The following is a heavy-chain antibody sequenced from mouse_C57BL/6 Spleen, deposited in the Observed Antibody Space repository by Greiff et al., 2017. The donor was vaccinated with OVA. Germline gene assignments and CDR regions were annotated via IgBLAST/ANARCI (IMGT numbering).Heavy chain of an antibody. D-gene: IGHD5-2*01. CDR2: IDPNSGGT. J-gene: IGHJ3*01. CDR3: ARWRGIIPFAY. V-gene: IGHV1-72*01. Sequence: VQLQQPGAELVKPGASVKLSCKASGYTFTSYWMHWVKQRPGRGPEWIGRIDPNSGGTKYNEKFKSKATLTVDKPSSTAYMQLSSLTSEDSAVYYCARWRGIIPFAYWGQGTLVTVSA. CDR1: GYTFTSYW.